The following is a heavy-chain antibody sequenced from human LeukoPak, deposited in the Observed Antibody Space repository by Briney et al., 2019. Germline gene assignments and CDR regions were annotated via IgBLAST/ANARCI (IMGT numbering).Heavy chain of an antibody. Sequence: GGSLRLSCAASGFTFSMYWMSWVRQAPGKGLEWVAIIKPDGSEQYYVDSVEGRFTISRDNAKNSLSLQMNSLRAEDTAVYYCATYDNWVAGDVWGQGTTVSVSS. J-gene: IGHJ6*02. D-gene: IGHD1-20*01. CDR3: ATYDNWVAGDV. CDR1: GFTFSMYW. V-gene: IGHV3-7*01. CDR2: IKPDGSEQ.